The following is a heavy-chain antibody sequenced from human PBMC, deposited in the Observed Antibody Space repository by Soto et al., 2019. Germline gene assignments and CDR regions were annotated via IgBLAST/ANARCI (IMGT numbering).Heavy chain of an antibody. CDR2: IFHTGST. CDR3: ARWADLLLEAFDN. D-gene: IGHD1-1*01. CDR1: GGSISSGDYS. Sequence: QLQLQESGSGLVRPSQTLSLTCAVSGGSISSGDYSWSWLRQPPGKGLEWIGYIFHTGSTKYNQSLKSRVTISDDRSKNQFSLKLSSVTAADTAVYYCARWADLLLEAFDNWGQGTMVSVS. V-gene: IGHV4-30-2*01. J-gene: IGHJ3*02.